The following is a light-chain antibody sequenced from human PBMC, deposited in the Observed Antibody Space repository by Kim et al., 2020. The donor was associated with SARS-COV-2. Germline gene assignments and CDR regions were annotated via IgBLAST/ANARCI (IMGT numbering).Light chain of an antibody. CDR2: VVN. J-gene: IGLJ3*02. CDR1: SSDVGRYDY. V-gene: IGLV2-11*01. CDR3: CAYAGSYAWL. Sequence: QSALTQPRSVSGSPGQSVTISCTGTSSDVGRYDYVSWYQQHPGKVPKLIIYVVNKRPSGVPDRFSGAKTGNTASLTISGLQADDDADYYFCAYAGSYAWLFGEATKVTVL.